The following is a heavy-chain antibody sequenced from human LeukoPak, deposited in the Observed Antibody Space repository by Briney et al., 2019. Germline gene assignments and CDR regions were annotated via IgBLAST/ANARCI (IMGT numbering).Heavy chain of an antibody. V-gene: IGHV4-61*03. CDR1: GGSISSGGYY. CDR2: INYSGST. Sequence: SETLSLTCTVSGGSISSGGYYWSWIRQPPGKGLEWIGYINYSGSTNFNPSLKSRATISMDTSKHHFSLKLSSVTAADTAVYYCARDTRSYDSSGYYFFDFWGQGTLVTVSS. CDR3: ARDTRSYDSSGYYFFDF. D-gene: IGHD3-22*01. J-gene: IGHJ4*02.